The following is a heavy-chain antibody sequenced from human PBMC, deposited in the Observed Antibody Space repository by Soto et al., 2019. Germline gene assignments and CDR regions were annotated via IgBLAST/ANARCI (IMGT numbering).Heavy chain of an antibody. J-gene: IGHJ4*02. V-gene: IGHV1-8*01. D-gene: IGHD3-9*01. CDR2: MNPNSGNT. CDR1: GYTFTSYD. Sequence: ASVKVSCKASGYTFTSYDINWVRQATGQGLEWMGWMNPNSGNTGYVQKFQGRVTMTRNTSISTAYMELSSLRSEDTAVYYCAREGIPHYDILTGYYNHFDYWGQGTLVTVSS. CDR3: AREGIPHYDILTGYYNHFDY.